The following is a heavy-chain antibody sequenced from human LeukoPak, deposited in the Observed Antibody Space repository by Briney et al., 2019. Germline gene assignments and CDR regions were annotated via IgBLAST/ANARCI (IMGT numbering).Heavy chain of an antibody. CDR2: MSFDVNNK. CDR3: AKPHMTTVTPGFDY. J-gene: IGHJ4*02. Sequence: GGSLRLSCVTSGFTFSSYAFHWVRQAPGKGLEWVATMSFDVNNKYYADSVRGRFTISRDNAMNSLYLQMNSLRAEDTAVYYCAKPHMTTVTPGFDYWGQGTLVAVSS. CDR1: GFTFSSYA. D-gene: IGHD4-17*01. V-gene: IGHV3-30-3*02.